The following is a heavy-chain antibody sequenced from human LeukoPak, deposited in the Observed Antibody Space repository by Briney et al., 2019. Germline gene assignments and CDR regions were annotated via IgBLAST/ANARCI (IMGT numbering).Heavy chain of an antibody. Sequence: ASVKVSCKASGYTFTSYDINWVRQATGQGLEWMGWMNPNSGNTGYAQKFQGRVTMTRNTSISTAYMELSSLRSEDTAVYYCARDVVDYGDYDVSRWFDPWGQGTLVTVSS. D-gene: IGHD4-17*01. V-gene: IGHV1-8*01. J-gene: IGHJ5*02. CDR1: GYTFTSYD. CDR3: ARDVVDYGDYDVSRWFDP. CDR2: MNPNSGNT.